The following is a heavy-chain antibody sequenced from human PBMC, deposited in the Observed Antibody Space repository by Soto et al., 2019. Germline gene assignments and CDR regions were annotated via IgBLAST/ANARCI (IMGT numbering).Heavy chain of an antibody. J-gene: IGHJ6*02. V-gene: IGHV2-70*11. CDR3: AREVVAATLRGYYYGMDV. D-gene: IGHD2-15*01. Sequence: SGPTLVNPTQTLTLTCTFSGFSLSTSGMCVSWIRQPPGKALEWLARIDWDDDKYYSTSLKTRLTISKDTSKNQVVLTMTNMDPVDTATYYCAREVVAATLRGYYYGMDVWGQGTTVTVSS. CDR1: GFSLSTSGMC. CDR2: IDWDDDK.